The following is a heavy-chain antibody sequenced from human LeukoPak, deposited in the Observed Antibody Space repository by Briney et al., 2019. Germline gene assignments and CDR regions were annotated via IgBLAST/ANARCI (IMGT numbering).Heavy chain of an antibody. CDR1: GGSFNGYY. J-gene: IGHJ6*03. CDR3: ASLYCSSTSCWYYYYYYMDV. CDR2: INHSGST. Sequence: SETLSLTCAVYGGSFNGYYWSWIRQPPGKGLEWIGEINHSGSTKYNPSLKSRITISADTSKNQFSLKLSAVTAADTAVYYCASLYCSSTSCWYYYYYYMDVWGKGTTVTISS. D-gene: IGHD2-2*01. V-gene: IGHV4-34*01.